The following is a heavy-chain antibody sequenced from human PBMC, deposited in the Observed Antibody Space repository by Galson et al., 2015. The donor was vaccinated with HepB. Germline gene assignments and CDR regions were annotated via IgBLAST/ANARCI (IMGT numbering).Heavy chain of an antibody. V-gene: IGHV5-51*03. CDR2: IYTGDSDT. J-gene: IGHJ3*01. Sequence: QSGAEVTKPGESMKISCKGSGYSFTSYWIGWARQMPGKGLEWLGNIYTGDSDTRYSTSCQGQVTILAYKSISTAYLQWSSLEASDAAMYYCARPLSRDAGFAFDFWGQGTMVTVSS. CDR1: GYSFTSYW. CDR3: ARPLSRDAGFAFDF.